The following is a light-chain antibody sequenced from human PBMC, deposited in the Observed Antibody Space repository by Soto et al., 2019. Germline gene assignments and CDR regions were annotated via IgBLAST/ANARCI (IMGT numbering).Light chain of an antibody. CDR1: QTITTY. Sequence: EIVLTQSPDPLSLSPGERATLSCRASQTITTYLAWYQQQPDQPPRLLIYGASNRSAGIPARFSGSGSGTDFTLTIRNLEPEDFAVYYCQQRSNWPSTFGQGTRLEIK. V-gene: IGKV3-11*01. CDR2: GAS. CDR3: QQRSNWPST. J-gene: IGKJ5*01.